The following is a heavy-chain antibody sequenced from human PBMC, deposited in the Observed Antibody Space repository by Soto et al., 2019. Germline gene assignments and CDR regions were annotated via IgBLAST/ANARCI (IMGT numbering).Heavy chain of an antibody. CDR3: AKVGYSSSWYWFDP. J-gene: IGHJ5*02. D-gene: IGHD6-13*01. Sequence: GSLRLSYAASGFKFSSYGMHWVRQAPGKGLEWVAVISYDGSNKYYADSVKGRFTISRDNSKNTLYLQMNSLRAEDTAVYYCAKVGYSSSWYWFDPWGQGTLVTVSS. CDR2: ISYDGSNK. V-gene: IGHV3-30*18. CDR1: GFKFSSYG.